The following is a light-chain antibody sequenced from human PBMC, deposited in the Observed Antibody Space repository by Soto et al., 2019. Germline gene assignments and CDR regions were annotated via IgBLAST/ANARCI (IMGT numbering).Light chain of an antibody. CDR3: SSYTTSSTHVV. Sequence: QSALTQPASVSGSPGQSITISCTGTSSDVGSYNYVSWYQQYPGKAPKLMIYDVSNRPSGVSYRFSGSKSGNTASLTISGLQAEDEADYSCSSYTTSSTHVVFGGGTKPPS. J-gene: IGLJ2*01. CDR2: DVS. V-gene: IGLV2-14*01. CDR1: SSDVGSYNY.